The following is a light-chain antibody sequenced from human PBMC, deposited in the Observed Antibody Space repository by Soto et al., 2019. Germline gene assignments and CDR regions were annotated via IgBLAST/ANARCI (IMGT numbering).Light chain of an antibody. V-gene: IGKV1-33*01. J-gene: IGKJ1*01. CDR3: QQYNSFTWT. CDR1: QDISNY. CDR2: DAS. Sequence: DIQMTQSPSSLSASVGDRVTITCQASQDISNYLNWYQQKLGKAPKXLIYDASNLETGVPSRFSGSGSGTDFTFTISSLQPEDIETYYCQQYNSFTWTFGQGTKVDIK.